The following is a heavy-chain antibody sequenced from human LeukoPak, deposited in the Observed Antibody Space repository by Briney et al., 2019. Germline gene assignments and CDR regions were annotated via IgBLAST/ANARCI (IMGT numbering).Heavy chain of an antibody. CDR2: INPGDSDT. Sequence: GESLKISCKASGYTFTTKWIAWVRQMPGKGLEWKGIINPGDSDTRYSPSFQGQVTISADKSTSTAYLQWSSLKASDTAMYYCARRAGMTGYAYYGMDVWGQGTTVTVSS. CDR1: GYTFTTKW. D-gene: IGHD1-1*01. CDR3: ARRAGMTGYAYYGMDV. V-gene: IGHV5-51*01. J-gene: IGHJ6*02.